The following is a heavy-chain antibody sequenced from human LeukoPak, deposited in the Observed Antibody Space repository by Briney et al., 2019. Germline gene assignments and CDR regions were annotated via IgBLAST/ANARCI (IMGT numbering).Heavy chain of an antibody. J-gene: IGHJ4*02. Sequence: PGRSLRLSCTASGFNFADHYLGWVRQAPGKGLEWLGFIRSKTYGGTTEYAASVKGRFTFSRDDSRSIAYLQMNNLATEDTAIYYCTRTGYYSDYWGQGILVTVSS. CDR1: GFNFADHY. D-gene: IGHD3-9*01. V-gene: IGHV3-49*04. CDR3: TRTGYYSDY. CDR2: IRSKTYGGTT.